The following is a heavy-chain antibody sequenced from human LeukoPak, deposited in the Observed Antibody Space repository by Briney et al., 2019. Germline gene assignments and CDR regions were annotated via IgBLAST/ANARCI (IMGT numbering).Heavy chain of an antibody. D-gene: IGHD5-18*01. CDR2: ISGSGAGT. CDR1: GFTFSRYG. V-gene: IGHV3-23*01. Sequence: GGSLRLSCAASGFTFSRYGMNWVRQAPGKGLEWVAGISGSGAGTYYADSVKGRFTISRDNSKNMLYLQMNSLRAEDTAVYYCAKEGLEGLYTIMVDHFDYWGQGTLVTVSS. J-gene: IGHJ4*02. CDR3: AKEGLEGLYTIMVDHFDY.